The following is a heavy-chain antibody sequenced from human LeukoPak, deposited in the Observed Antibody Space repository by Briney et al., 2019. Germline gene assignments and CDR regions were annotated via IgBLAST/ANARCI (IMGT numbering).Heavy chain of an antibody. V-gene: IGHV4-34*01. J-gene: IGHJ3*02. CDR2: INHSGST. CDR1: GGSFSGYY. D-gene: IGHD3-10*01. Sequence: PSETLSLTCAVYGGSFSGYYWSWIRQPPGKGLEWIGEINHSGSTNYNPSLKSRVTISVDTSKNQFSLKLSSVTAADTAVYYCARGRKLWFGELPPHDAFDIWGQGTMVTVSS. CDR3: ARGRKLWFGELPPHDAFDI.